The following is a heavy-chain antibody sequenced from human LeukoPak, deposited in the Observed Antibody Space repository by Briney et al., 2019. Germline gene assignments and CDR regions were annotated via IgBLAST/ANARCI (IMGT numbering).Heavy chain of an antibody. CDR3: ARDWKTNSFDY. CDR1: EFTFTTYG. CDR2: IYYEGSNI. V-gene: IGHV3-33*01. D-gene: IGHD1-1*01. Sequence: TGRSLTLSCAASEFTFTTYGMHGVRQAPGKALEWVAFIYYEGSNIYYADYVKGRFTISRDISKNTLYLQMDSLSAEDTAIYYCARDWKTNSFDYWGQGTLVTVSS. J-gene: IGHJ4*02.